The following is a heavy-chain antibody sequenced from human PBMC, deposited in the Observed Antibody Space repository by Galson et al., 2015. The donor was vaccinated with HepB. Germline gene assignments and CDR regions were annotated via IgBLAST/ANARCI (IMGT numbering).Heavy chain of an antibody. CDR2: IKSKTDGGTT. CDR1: GFSFSNDW. J-gene: IGHJ6*02. V-gene: IGHV3-15*01. D-gene: IGHD2-2*03. CDR3: GLIYYYPGIDM. Sequence: SLRLSCAGSGFSFSNDWMNWVRQAPGKGLEWVGRIKSKTDGGTTDYATHVKGRFTISRDDSKITLYMQMNSLKTEDTAGNSFGLIYYYPGIDMCCPVTPVTVSS.